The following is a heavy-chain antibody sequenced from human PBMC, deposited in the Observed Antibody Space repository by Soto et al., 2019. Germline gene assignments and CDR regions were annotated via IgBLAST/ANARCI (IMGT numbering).Heavy chain of an antibody. CDR2: IWYDGSNK. Sequence: QVQLVESGGGVVQPGRSLRLSCAASGFTFSSYGMHWVRQAPGKGLEWVAVIWYDGSNKYYADSVKGRFTISRDNSKNTLYLQMNSLRAEDTAVYYCARVVGYKDISSPNWFDPWGQGTLVTVSS. CDR3: ARVVGYKDISSPNWFDP. D-gene: IGHD2-15*01. V-gene: IGHV3-33*01. J-gene: IGHJ5*02. CDR1: GFTFSSYG.